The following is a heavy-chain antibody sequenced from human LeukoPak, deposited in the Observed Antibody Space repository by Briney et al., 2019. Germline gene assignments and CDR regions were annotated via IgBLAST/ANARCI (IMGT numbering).Heavy chain of an antibody. V-gene: IGHV3-74*01. CDR1: GFTFSSYR. Sequence: GGSLRLSCAASGFTFSSYRTHWVRQAPGKGLVWVSRINSDGSSTSYADSVKGRFTISRDNAKNSLYLQMNSLRAEDTAVYYCARDRTITMIVVVTNRRGFDYWGQGTLVTVSS. D-gene: IGHD3-22*01. CDR2: INSDGSST. J-gene: IGHJ4*02. CDR3: ARDRTITMIVVVTNRRGFDY.